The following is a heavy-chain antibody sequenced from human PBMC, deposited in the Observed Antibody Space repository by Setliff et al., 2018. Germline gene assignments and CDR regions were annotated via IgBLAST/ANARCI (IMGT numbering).Heavy chain of an antibody. CDR2: IRHDGNNK. CDR3: AKELIEVMMTGLEF. Sequence: GGSLRLSCAASGFPFSTYWLNWVRQAPGKGLKWVAFIRHDGNNKYYKDSVRGRFTISRDNSKNTVYLQMNSLRPEDTAVYYCAKELIEVMMTGLEFWGQGTMVTVSS. CDR1: GFPFSTYW. J-gene: IGHJ4*02. D-gene: IGHD3-22*01. V-gene: IGHV3-30*02.